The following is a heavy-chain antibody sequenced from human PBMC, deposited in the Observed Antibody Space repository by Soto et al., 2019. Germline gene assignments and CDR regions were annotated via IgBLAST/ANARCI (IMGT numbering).Heavy chain of an antibody. CDR1: GYTFTSYG. CDR3: ARDPGYSTTWHQAFDI. V-gene: IGHV1-18*01. Sequence: QVQLVQSGAEVKKPGASVKVSCKASGYTFTSYGISWVRQAPGQGPEWMGRISTYNGNTNYVQKLQGRVTMTTDTSTNTAYMELRSLRHDDTAVYYCARDPGYSTTWHQAFDIWGKGTMVTVSS. CDR2: ISTYNGNT. J-gene: IGHJ3*02. D-gene: IGHD6-13*01.